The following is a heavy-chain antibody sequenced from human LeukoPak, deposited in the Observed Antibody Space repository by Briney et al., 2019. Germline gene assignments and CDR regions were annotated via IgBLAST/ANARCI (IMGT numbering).Heavy chain of an antibody. D-gene: IGHD4-17*01. CDR2: ISNSGDST. CDR3: AKTLHYGHYGEFDY. V-gene: IGHV3-23*01. Sequence: PGGSLRLSCAASGFTFSTYAMNWVRQAPGKGLEWVSAISNSGDSTYYADSVKGRFTISRDNSKNTLYLQMNSLRAEDTAVYYCAKTLHYGHYGEFDYWGQGTLVTVSS. CDR1: GFTFSTYA. J-gene: IGHJ4*02.